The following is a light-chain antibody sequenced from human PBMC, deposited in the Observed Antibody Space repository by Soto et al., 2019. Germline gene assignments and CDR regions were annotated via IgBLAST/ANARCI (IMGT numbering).Light chain of an antibody. CDR2: GAS. CDR3: QQYDNLPLT. CDR1: HDINKN. V-gene: IGKV1-33*01. Sequence: DIQMTQSPSSLSESVGERVTITCQASHDINKNLNWYQQKSGRAPNLLIYGASTLEPGVPSRFSGSGSGTAFTFTISSLQPEDFATYFCQQYDNLPLTFGGGTK. J-gene: IGKJ4*01.